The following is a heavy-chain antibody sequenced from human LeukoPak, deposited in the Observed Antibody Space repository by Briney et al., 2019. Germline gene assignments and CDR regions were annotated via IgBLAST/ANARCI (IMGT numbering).Heavy chain of an antibody. D-gene: IGHD6-19*01. CDR3: ARHAVYAGSGWAFDY. J-gene: IGHJ4*02. Sequence: SETLSLTCSVSDYSINSAYYWGWIRQSPGKGLEWIGSAYHGGSTYYNPSLKSRATISVDASKNQFTLKLTSVTATDTAVYYCARHAVYAGSGWAFDYWGQGTLVTVSS. CDR2: AYHGGST. CDR1: DYSINSAYY. V-gene: IGHV4-38-2*02.